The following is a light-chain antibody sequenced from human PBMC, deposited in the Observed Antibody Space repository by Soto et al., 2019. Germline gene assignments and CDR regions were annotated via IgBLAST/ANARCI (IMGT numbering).Light chain of an antibody. CDR2: GAS. V-gene: IGKV3-20*01. Sequence: EIVMTNSPVTISVSTRERATLSCRASQSMGSNVALYQQKPGQAPRLLIYGASNRATGIPDRFIGSGSGTDFTLTITRLEPEDFSVYYCQQYGSLPPTFGQGTKVDIK. CDR3: QQYGSLPPT. CDR1: QSMGSN. J-gene: IGKJ1*01.